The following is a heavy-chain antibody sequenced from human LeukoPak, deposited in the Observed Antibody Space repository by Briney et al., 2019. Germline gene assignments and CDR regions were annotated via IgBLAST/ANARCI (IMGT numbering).Heavy chain of an antibody. CDR1: GGSISSYY. V-gene: IGHV4-59*08. J-gene: IGHJ4*02. D-gene: IGHD2-2*01. CDR3: ARADCSSTSCYPAR. CDR2: IYYSGST. Sequence: PSETLSLTCTVSGGSISSYYWSWIRQPPGKGLEWIGYIYYSGSTNYNPSLKSRVTISVDTSKNQFSLKLSSVTAADTAVYYCARADCSSTSCYPARWGQGTLVTVSS.